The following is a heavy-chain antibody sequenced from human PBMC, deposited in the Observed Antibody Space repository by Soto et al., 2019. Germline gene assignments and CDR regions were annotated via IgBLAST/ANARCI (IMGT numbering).Heavy chain of an antibody. V-gene: IGHV3-30-3*01. Sequence: QVQLVESGGGVVQPGRSLRLSCAASGFTFSSYAMHWVHQAPGKGLEWVAVISYDGSNKYYADSVKGRFTISRDNSKNTLYLQMNSLRAEDTAVYYCARDEAGYDFWSGYFDYWGQGTLVTVSS. CDR1: GFTFSSYA. D-gene: IGHD3-3*01. CDR2: ISYDGSNK. CDR3: ARDEAGYDFWSGYFDY. J-gene: IGHJ4*02.